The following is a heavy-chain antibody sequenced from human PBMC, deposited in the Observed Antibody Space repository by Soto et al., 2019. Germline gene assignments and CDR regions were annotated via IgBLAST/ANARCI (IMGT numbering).Heavy chain of an antibody. CDR2: ISGSGGSI. D-gene: IGHD2-21*02. CDR1: GFIFSSSA. Sequence: EVPLLDSGGGLVQPGGALRLSCSASGFIFSSSAMNWVRQAPGKGLEWVSAISGSGGSIYYADSVKGRFTTSRDNSKTTLYLQMDSLRAEDTAVYYCAKGGGDSLRYGMDVWGQGTTVTVSS. J-gene: IGHJ6*02. V-gene: IGHV3-23*01. CDR3: AKGGGDSLRYGMDV.